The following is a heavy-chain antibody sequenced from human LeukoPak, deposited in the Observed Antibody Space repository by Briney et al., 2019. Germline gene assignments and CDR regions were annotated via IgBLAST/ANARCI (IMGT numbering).Heavy chain of an antibody. CDR1: GYTFTSYD. Sequence: ASVKVSCKASGYTFTSYDINWVRQATGQGLEWMGWMNPNSGNTGYAQKFQGRVTMTRNTSISTAYMELCSLRSEDTAVYYCARGLRITMVRGVIIKDWFDPWGQGTLVTVSS. J-gene: IGHJ5*02. CDR3: ARGLRITMVRGVIIKDWFDP. V-gene: IGHV1-8*01. D-gene: IGHD3-10*01. CDR2: MNPNSGNT.